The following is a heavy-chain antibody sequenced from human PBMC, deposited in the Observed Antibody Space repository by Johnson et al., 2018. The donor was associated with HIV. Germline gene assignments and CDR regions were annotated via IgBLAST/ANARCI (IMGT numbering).Heavy chain of an antibody. CDR3: AKAKYTGTYLDTFDI. Sequence: QVQLVESGGGVVQPGGSLRLSCAASGFNFSNYAMHWVRQAPGKGLEWVSFIYYDGTNKYYADSVKGRFTISRDNSKNTLSLQMSSLRAEDTAVYFCAKAKYTGTYLDTFDIRGQGTVVTVSS. D-gene: IGHD1/OR15-1a*01. CDR2: IYYDGTNK. J-gene: IGHJ3*02. V-gene: IGHV3-30*02. CDR1: GFNFSNYA.